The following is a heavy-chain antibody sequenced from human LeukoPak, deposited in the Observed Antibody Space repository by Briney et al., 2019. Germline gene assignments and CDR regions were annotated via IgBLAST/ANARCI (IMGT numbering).Heavy chain of an antibody. J-gene: IGHJ5*02. D-gene: IGHD3-10*01. CDR3: ARSPFGVALGWFDP. CDR1: GYTFTGYY. Sequence: PGASVKVSCKASGYTFTGYYMHWVRQAPGQGLEWMGWINPNSGGTNYAQKFQGWVTMTRDTSISTAYMELSRLRSDDTAVYYCARSPFGVALGWFDPWGQGTLVTVSS. V-gene: IGHV1-2*04. CDR2: INPNSGGT.